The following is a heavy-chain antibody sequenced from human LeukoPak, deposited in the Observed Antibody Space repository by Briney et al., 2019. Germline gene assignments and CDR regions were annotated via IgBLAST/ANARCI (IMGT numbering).Heavy chain of an antibody. CDR3: ARCRHGNCDYFDY. D-gene: IGHD1-7*01. J-gene: IGHJ4*02. Sequence: SETLSLTCTVSGGSFTSYYWSWIRQPAGKGLEWLGRFYTSGTTNYNPSLKSRVTMSADTSKNQFSLKLSSVTAADTAVYYCARCRHGNCDYFDYWGQGTLVTVSS. V-gene: IGHV4-4*07. CDR2: FYTSGTT. CDR1: GGSFTSYY.